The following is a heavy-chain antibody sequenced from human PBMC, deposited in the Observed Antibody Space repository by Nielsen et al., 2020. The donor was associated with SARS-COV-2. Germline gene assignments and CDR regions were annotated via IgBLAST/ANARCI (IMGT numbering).Heavy chain of an antibody. CDR3: ARGIQYCSSTSCYFRPYYYYMDV. J-gene: IGHJ6*03. V-gene: IGHV1-69*04. Sequence: WVRQAPGQGLEWMGRIIPILGIANYAQKFQGRVTITADKSTSTAYMELSSLRSEDTAVYYCARGIQYCSSTSCYFRPYYYYMDVWGKGTTVTVSS. CDR2: IIPILGIA. D-gene: IGHD2-2*01.